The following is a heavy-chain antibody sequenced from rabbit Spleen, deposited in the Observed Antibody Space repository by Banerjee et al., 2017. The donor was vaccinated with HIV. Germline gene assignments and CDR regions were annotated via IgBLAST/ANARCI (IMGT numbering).Heavy chain of an antibody. CDR1: GVSFSDKDV. D-gene: IGHD1-1*01. V-gene: IGHV1S45*01. J-gene: IGHJ4*01. CDR2: INIATGKS. Sequence: QEQLVKSGGGLVQPEGSLTLTCKASGVSFSDKDVMCWVRQAPGKGLEWITCINIATGKSVYASWVSGRFIMSRTSSTTVTLQMTSLTAADTATYFCARDLTDVIGWNFSLWGPGTLVTVS. CDR3: ARDLTDVIGWNFSL.